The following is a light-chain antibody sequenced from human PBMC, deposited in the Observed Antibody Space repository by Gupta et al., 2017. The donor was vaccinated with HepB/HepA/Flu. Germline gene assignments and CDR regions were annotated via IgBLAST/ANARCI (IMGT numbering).Light chain of an antibody. CDR1: QSVLYSSNNKNY. V-gene: IGKV4-1*01. Sequence: DIVMTQSPDYLAVSLGEKATINCKSSQSVLYSSNNKNYLAWYQQKPGQPPKLLIYWASTRESGVPDRFSGSGSGTDFTLTIRSLQAEDVAVYYCQQYYSTPVTFGQGTRLEIK. CDR2: WAS. J-gene: IGKJ5*01. CDR3: QQYYSTPVT.